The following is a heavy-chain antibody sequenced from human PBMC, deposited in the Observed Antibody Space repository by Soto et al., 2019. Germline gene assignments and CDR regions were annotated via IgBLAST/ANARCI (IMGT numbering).Heavy chain of an antibody. CDR2: IYYSGST. V-gene: IGHV4-39*01. CDR3: ARLHGYCISSSCHGHYAMDV. J-gene: IGHJ6*02. D-gene: IGHD2-2*01. CDR1: SAPVSSSTYR. Sequence: SETLPLTCTVSSAPVSSSTYRWGWIRKPPGKGLEWIGSIYYSGSTYYNPSLNSRVTVSVDTSKNQFSLKVTSVTAADTAVYYCARLHGYCISSSCHGHYAMDVWGQGTTVTVSS.